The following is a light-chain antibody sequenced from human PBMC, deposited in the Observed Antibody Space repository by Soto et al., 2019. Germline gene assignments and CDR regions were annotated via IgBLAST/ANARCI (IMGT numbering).Light chain of an antibody. Sequence: EIVLTQSAGTLSLSPGERATLSCRASQSVSSSYLTWYQQKPGQAPRLLIYGASSRATGIPDRFSGSGSGTDFTLTISRLEPEDFAVYYCQHYGTSRTFGRGTKVEIK. V-gene: IGKV3-20*01. CDR1: QSVSSSY. CDR2: GAS. CDR3: QHYGTSRT. J-gene: IGKJ1*01.